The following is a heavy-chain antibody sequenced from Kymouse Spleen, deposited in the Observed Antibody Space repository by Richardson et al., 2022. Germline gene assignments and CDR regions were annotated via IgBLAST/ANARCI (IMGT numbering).Heavy chain of an antibody. J-gene: IGHJ6*02. Sequence: QVQLVESGGGVVQPGRSLRLSCAASGFTFSSYGMHWVRQAPGKGLEWVAVISYDGSNKYYADSVKGRFTISRDNSKNTLYLQMNSLRAEDTAVYYCAKEGAYCSGGSCYSHYYYYGMDVWGQGTTVTVSS. CDR2: ISYDGSNK. V-gene: IGHV3-30*18. CDR3: AKEGAYCSGGSCYSHYYYYGMDV. CDR1: GFTFSSYG. D-gene: IGHD2-15*01.